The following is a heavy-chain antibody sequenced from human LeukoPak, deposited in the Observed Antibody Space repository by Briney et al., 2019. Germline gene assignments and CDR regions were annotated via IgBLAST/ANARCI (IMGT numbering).Heavy chain of an antibody. J-gene: IGHJ6*02. CDR1: GYTFTGYY. V-gene: IGHV1-2*06. CDR3: ARLYYCYYGMDV. CDR2: INPNSGGT. Sequence: ASVKVSCKASGYTFTGYYMHWVRQAPGQGLEWMGRINPNSGGTNYAQKFQGRVTMTRDTSISTAYMELSRLRSDDTAVYYCARLYYCYYGMDVWGQGTTVTVSS.